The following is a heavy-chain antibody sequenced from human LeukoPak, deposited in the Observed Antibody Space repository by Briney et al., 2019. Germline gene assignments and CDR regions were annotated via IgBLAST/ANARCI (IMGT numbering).Heavy chain of an antibody. V-gene: IGHV1-18*01. Sequence: ASVKVSCKASGYTFTSYGISWVRQGPGQGLEWMGWISAYNGNTNYAQKLQGRVTMTTDTSTSTAYMELRSLRSDDTAVYYCARGSTAAGVPSPGYWGQGTLVTVSS. CDR2: ISAYNGNT. CDR1: GYTFTSYG. CDR3: ARGSTAAGVPSPGY. J-gene: IGHJ4*02. D-gene: IGHD6-13*01.